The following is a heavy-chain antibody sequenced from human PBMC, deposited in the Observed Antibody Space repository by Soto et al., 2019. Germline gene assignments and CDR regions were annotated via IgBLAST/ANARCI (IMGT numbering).Heavy chain of an antibody. J-gene: IGHJ4*02. CDR2: MFSADRT. CDR1: GFAVSTNY. D-gene: IGHD3-10*02. V-gene: IGHV3-66*01. CDR3: ADVLLCW. Sequence: PGGSLRLSCAASGFAVSTNYMSWVRQAPGKGLEWVSVMFSADRTYYADSVKGRFIISRDNLENTLFLQMNSLRVEDTAVYYCADVLLCWWGQGTQVTVSS.